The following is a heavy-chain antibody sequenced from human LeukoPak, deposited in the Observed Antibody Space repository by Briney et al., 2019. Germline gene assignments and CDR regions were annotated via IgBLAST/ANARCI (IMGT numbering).Heavy chain of an antibody. D-gene: IGHD2-8*01. CDR3: ARGIFPGIMVGAFDI. CDR1: GGSIRSYY. Sequence: PSETLSLTCNVSGGSIRSYYWNWIRQPPGKGLEWIGYIYSNGNTNYNPSLNSRVTISVDMSKQQFSLNLTSLTAADTAVYFCARGIFPGIMVGAFDIWGQGTMVSVSS. J-gene: IGHJ3*02. CDR2: IYSNGNT. V-gene: IGHV4-59*01.